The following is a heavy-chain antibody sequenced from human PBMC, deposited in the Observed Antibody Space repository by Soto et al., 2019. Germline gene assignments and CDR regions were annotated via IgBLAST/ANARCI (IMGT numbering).Heavy chain of an antibody. CDR3: ARGLLLWFGDPYYFDY. J-gene: IGHJ4*02. V-gene: IGHV5-51*01. Sequence: PGESLKISCKGSGYDFTSYWIGWVRQMPGKGLEWMGIIYPGDSDTRYSPSFQGQVTISADKSISTAYLQWSSLKASDTAMYYCARGLLLWFGDPYYFDYWGQGTLVTVSS. D-gene: IGHD3-10*01. CDR2: IYPGDSDT. CDR1: GYDFTSYW.